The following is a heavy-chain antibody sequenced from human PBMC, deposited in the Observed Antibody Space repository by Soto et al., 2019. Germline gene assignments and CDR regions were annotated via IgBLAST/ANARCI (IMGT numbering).Heavy chain of an antibody. CDR1: GFNFITYS. CDR3: VGDGLDYYDTARLYFDK. V-gene: IGHV3-21*01. J-gene: IGHJ4*02. Sequence: EVQLVESGGGPVRPGGSLKLSCAASGFNFITYSLSWVRQAPGKGLEWVASISSSAVYIDYADSVKGRFTISRDNANNSLYLQMNSLRAEDTATYYCVGDGLDYYDTARLYFDKWGQGTLVTVSS. CDR2: ISSSAVYI. D-gene: IGHD3-22*01.